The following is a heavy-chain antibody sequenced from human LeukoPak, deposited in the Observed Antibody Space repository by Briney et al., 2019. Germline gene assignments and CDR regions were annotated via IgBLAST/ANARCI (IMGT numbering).Heavy chain of an antibody. D-gene: IGHD6-19*01. CDR3: GIDSSGRIRDFDI. V-gene: IGHV3-53*01. CDR2: IYSGGST. J-gene: IGHJ3*02. CDR1: GFTVSSNY. Sequence: GGSLRLSCAASGFTVSSNYMSWVRQAPGKGLEWVSVIYSGGSTYYADSVKGRFNISRDNTQNTLYLQMNRLRAEDTAVYYWGIDSSGRIRDFDIWGQGTMVTVSS.